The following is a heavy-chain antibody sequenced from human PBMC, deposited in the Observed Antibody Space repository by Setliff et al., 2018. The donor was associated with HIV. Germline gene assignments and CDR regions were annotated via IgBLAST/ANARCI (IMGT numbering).Heavy chain of an antibody. V-gene: IGHV3-23*01. CDR3: AKLGGSGSYSNAFDY. CDR2: ISDGGGGT. D-gene: IGHD3-10*01. Sequence: LRLSCAASEFSVSGHYMIWVRQAPGKGLEWVSAISDGGGGTDYADSVKGRFTISRDNSRNTLYLQMNSLRAEDTAVYFCAKLGGSGSYSNAFDYWGQGTLVTVSS. CDR1: EFSVSGHY. J-gene: IGHJ4*02.